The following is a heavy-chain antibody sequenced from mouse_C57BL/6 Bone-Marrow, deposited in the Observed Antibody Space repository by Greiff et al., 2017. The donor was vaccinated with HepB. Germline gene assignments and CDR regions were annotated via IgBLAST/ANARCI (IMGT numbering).Heavy chain of an antibody. Sequence: VQLQQSGAELVRPGASVKLSCTASGFNIKDDYMHWVKQWPEQGLEWIGWIDPENGDTEYASKFQGKATITADTSSNTAYLQLSSLTSEDTAVYYCTTHFITTVVATYYYAMDYWGQGTSVTVSS. V-gene: IGHV14-4*01. D-gene: IGHD1-1*01. J-gene: IGHJ4*01. CDR3: TTHFITTVVATYYYAMDY. CDR1: GFNIKDDY. CDR2: IDPENGDT.